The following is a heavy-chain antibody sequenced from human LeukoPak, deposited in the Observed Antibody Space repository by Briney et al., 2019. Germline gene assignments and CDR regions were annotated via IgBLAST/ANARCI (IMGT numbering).Heavy chain of an antibody. Sequence: GGSLRLSCAASGFTFSSYNMNWVRQAPGKGLEWVSYISSSGSTIYYADSVKGRFTISRDNAKNSLYLQMNSLRAEDTAVYYCARDYGGSSPFDYWGQGTLVTVSS. CDR3: ARDYGGSSPFDY. J-gene: IGHJ4*02. D-gene: IGHD4-23*01. V-gene: IGHV3-48*04. CDR1: GFTFSSYN. CDR2: ISSSGSTI.